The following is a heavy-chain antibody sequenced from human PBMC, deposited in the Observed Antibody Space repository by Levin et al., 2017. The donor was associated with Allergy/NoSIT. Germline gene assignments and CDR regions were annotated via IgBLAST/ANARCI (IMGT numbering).Heavy chain of an antibody. J-gene: IGHJ3*02. V-gene: IGHV3-13*01. Sequence: GGSLRLSCAASGFTFSSYDMHWVRQATGKGLEWVSAIGTAGDTYYPGSVKGRFTISRENAKNSLYLQMNSLRAGDTAVYYCARANLMATVAGAFDIWGQGTMVTVSS. D-gene: IGHD5-24*01. CDR2: IGTAGDT. CDR3: ARANLMATVAGAFDI. CDR1: GFTFSSYD.